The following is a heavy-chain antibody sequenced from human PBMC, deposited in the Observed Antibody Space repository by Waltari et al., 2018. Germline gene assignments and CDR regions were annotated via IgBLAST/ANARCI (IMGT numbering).Heavy chain of an antibody. CDR2: INPRSGTT. CDR3: ATERFVRSGLFDP. D-gene: IGHD3-10*01. V-gene: IGHV1-2*02. Sequence: QVQPVQSGAEVKKPGASVKVSCRTSGYTFTGNYIHWFRQAPGRGPEWMGRINPRSGTTSYAQKFHGRVTMTSDTSISTAALDLRGLRSDDTAVYYWATERFVRSGLFDPWGQGTLVTVSS. J-gene: IGHJ5*02. CDR1: GYTFTGNY.